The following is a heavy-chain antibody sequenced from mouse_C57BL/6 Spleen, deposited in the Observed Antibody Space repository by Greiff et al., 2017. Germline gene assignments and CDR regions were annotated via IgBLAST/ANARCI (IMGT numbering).Heavy chain of an antibody. D-gene: IGHD1-1*01. CDR3: TRSPFITTVVAPGY. CDR2: IDPETGCT. CDR1: GYTFTDYE. J-gene: IGHJ2*01. Sequence: QVHVKQSGAELVRPGASVTLSCKASGYTFTDYEMHWVKQTPVHGLEWIGAIDPETGCTAYNQKFKGKAILTADKSSSTAYMELRSLTSEDSAVYYCTRSPFITTVVAPGYWGQGTTLTVSS. V-gene: IGHV1-15*01.